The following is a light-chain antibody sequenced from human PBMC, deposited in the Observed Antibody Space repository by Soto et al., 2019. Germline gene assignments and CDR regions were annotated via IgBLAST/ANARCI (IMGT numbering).Light chain of an antibody. CDR1: QSISSY. V-gene: IGKV1-39*01. CDR2: AAS. CDR3: QQSYSTPFT. J-gene: IGKJ3*01. Sequence: DIQMTQSPSSLSASVGDRVTITCRPSQSISSYLNWYQQKPGKAPNLLIYAASSLQSGVPSRFSGSGSGTDFTLTISSLQPEDSATYYCQQSYSTPFTFGPGTKVDIK.